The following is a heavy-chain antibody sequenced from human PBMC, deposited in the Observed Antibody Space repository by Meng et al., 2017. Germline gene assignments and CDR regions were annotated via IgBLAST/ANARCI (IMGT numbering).Heavy chain of an antibody. Sequence: GELVQSGAGVKKPGAPGKASCKASGYTFTGHYMHWVRQAPGQGLEWMGRINPNSGGTNYAQKFQGRVTMTRDTSISTAYMELSSLRSDDTAVYYCARGNYGDCLYYFDYWGQGTLVTVSS. CDR2: INPNSGGT. CDR3: ARGNYGDCLYYFDY. J-gene: IGHJ4*02. V-gene: IGHV1-2*06. CDR1: GYTFTGHY. D-gene: IGHD4-17*01.